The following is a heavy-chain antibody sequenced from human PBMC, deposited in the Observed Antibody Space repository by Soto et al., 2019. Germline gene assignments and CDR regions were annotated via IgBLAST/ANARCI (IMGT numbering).Heavy chain of an antibody. CDR3: ARHGGGSSSLDWFDP. V-gene: IGHV4-39*01. J-gene: IGHJ5*02. CDR1: GGSISSSSYY. Sequence: KPSETLSLTCTVSGGSISSSSYYWGWIRQPPGKGLEWIGSIYYSGSTYYNPSLKSRVTISVDTSKNQFSLKLSSVTAADTAVYYCARHGGGSSSLDWFDPWGQGTLVTVS. CDR2: IYYSGST. D-gene: IGHD6-6*01.